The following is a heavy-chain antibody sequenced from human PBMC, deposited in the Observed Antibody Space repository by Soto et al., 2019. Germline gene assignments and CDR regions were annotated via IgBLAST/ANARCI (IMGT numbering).Heavy chain of an antibody. CDR1: GFTFSSYG. CDR3: AKSFGVRGVLYYYYYGMDV. Sequence: SLRLSCAASGFTFSSYGMHWVRQAPGKGLEGVAVISYDGSNKYYADSVKGRFTISRDNSKNTLYLQMNSLRAEDTAVYYCAKSFGVRGVLYYYYYGMDVWGQGTTVTVSS. D-gene: IGHD3-10*01. J-gene: IGHJ6*02. CDR2: ISYDGSNK. V-gene: IGHV3-30*18.